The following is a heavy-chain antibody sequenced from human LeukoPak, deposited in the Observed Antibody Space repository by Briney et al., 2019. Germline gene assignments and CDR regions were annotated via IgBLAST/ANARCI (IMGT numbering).Heavy chain of an antibody. Sequence: GGSLRLSCAASGFTFSSYGMHWVCQAPGKGLEWVAVISYDGSNKYYADSVKGRFTISRDNSKNTLYLQMNSLRAEDTAVYYCASSSSEGYFDYWGQGTLVTVSS. CDR1: GFTFSSYG. J-gene: IGHJ4*02. CDR3: ASSSSEGYFDY. CDR2: ISYDGSNK. D-gene: IGHD6-13*01. V-gene: IGHV3-30*03.